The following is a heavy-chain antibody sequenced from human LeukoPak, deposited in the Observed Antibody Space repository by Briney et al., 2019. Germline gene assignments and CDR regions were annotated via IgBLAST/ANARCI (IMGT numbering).Heavy chain of an antibody. Sequence: GESLKISCKGSGYSFTTYWIGWVRQMPGKGLDWRGIIYPGDSDTRYSPSFQGQVTISADKSISTAYLQWSSLKASDTAIYYCARRAVSAEYFQQWGQGTLVTVSS. CDR2: IYPGDSDT. CDR1: GYSFTTYW. J-gene: IGHJ1*01. V-gene: IGHV5-51*01. CDR3: ARRAVSAEYFQQ.